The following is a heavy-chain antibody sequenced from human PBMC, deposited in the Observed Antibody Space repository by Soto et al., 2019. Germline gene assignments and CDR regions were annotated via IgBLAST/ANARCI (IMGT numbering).Heavy chain of an antibody. J-gene: IGHJ4*02. D-gene: IGHD2-15*01. V-gene: IGHV3-30*03. CDR3: AAWAEGATEVH. CDR1: GFTFSSYG. CDR2: ISYDGSNK. Sequence: GSLRLSCAASGFTFSSYGMHWVRQAPGKGLEWVAVISYDGSNKYYADSVEGRFTISRDNSKAILYLQMNSLRAEDTAVYYCAAWAEGATEVHWGQGTLVTVSS.